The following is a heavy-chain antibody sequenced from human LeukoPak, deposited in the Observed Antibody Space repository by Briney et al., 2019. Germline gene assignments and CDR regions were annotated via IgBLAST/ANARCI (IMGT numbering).Heavy chain of an antibody. CDR3: ASTLVPAARHNWFDP. Sequence: SQTLSLTCTVSGGSISSGSYYWGWIRQPAGKGLEWIGRIYTSGSTNYNPSLKSRVTISVDTSKNQFSLKLSSVTAADTAVYYCASTLVPAARHNWFDPWGQGTLVTVSS. CDR2: IYTSGST. D-gene: IGHD2-2*01. V-gene: IGHV4-61*02. CDR1: GGSISSGSYY. J-gene: IGHJ5*02.